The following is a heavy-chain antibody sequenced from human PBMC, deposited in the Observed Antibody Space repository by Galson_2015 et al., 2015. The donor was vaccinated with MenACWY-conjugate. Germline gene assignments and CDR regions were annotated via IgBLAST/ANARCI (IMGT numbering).Heavy chain of an antibody. D-gene: IGHD5-18*01. CDR1: GFTFGSYS. Sequence: ALRLSCAASGFTFGSYSMNWVRQAPGKGLEWVSYISSSSSTIYYADSVKGRFTISRDNATNSLYLQMNSLRDEDTAVYYCARDPTAMATNWFDPWGQGTLVTVSS. V-gene: IGHV3-48*02. CDR3: ARDPTAMATNWFDP. CDR2: ISSSSSTI. J-gene: IGHJ5*02.